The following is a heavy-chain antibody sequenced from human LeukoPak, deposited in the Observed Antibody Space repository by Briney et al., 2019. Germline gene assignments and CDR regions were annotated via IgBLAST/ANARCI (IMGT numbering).Heavy chain of an antibody. CDR1: GFIVSSNY. V-gene: IGHV3-53*01. CDR3: ARVGVLELRGFDY. CDR2: IYSGGST. J-gene: IGHJ4*02. Sequence: GGSLRLPCAASGFIVSSNYMSWVRQAPGKGLEWVSVIYSGGSTYYADSVKGRFTISRDNSKNTLYLQMNSLRAEDTAVYYCARVGVLELRGFDYWGQGTLVTVSS. D-gene: IGHD1-7*01.